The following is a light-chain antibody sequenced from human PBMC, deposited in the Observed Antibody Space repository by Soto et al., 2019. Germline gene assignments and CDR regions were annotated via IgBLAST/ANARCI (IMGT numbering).Light chain of an antibody. V-gene: IGKV3-20*01. CDR1: RSVSSY. J-gene: IGKJ5*01. CDR3: QQYGSSPIT. CDR2: GAS. Sequence: IVLTQSPGTLSLSPGDSATLSCRASRSVSSYLAWYQQKPGQAPRLLIYGASSRATGIPDRFSGSGSGTDFTLTISRLEPEDFAVYYCQQYGSSPITFGQGTRLEIK.